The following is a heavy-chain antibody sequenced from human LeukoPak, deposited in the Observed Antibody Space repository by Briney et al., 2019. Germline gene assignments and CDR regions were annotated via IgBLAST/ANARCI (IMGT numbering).Heavy chain of an antibody. D-gene: IGHD4-17*01. CDR2: ISAYNGNT. J-gene: IGHJ5*02. V-gene: IGHV1-18*01. Sequence: ASVTVSCKASGYTFTSYGISWVRQAPGQGLEWMGWISAYNGNTNYAQKLQGRVTMTTDTSTSTAYMELRSLRSDDTAVYYCTRTTVTTGNWFDPWGQGTLVTVSS. CDR3: TRTTVTTGNWFDP. CDR1: GYTFTSYG.